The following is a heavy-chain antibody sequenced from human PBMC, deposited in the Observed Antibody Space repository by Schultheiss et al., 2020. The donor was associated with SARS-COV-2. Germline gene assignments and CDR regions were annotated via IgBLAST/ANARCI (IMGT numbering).Heavy chain of an antibody. D-gene: IGHD5-18*01. CDR1: GFTFSSYA. CDR2: ISGSGGST. CDR3: ARGPAMAFFDY. V-gene: IGHV3-23*01. Sequence: GGSLRLSCAASGFTFSSYAMSWVRQAPGKGLEWVSAISGSGGSTYYADSVKGRLTISRDNAKNSLYLQMNSLRAEDTAVYYCARGPAMAFFDYWGQGTLVTVSS. J-gene: IGHJ4*02.